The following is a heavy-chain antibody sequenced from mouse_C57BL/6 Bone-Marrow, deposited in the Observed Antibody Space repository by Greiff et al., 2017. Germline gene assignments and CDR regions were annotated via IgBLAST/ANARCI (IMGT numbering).Heavy chain of an antibody. CDR2: IDPSDSYT. D-gene: IGHD1-2*01. V-gene: IGHV1-50*01. J-gene: IGHJ2*01. CDR1: GYTFTSYW. Sequence: QVQLQQPGAELVKPGASVKLSCKASGYTFTSYWMQWVKQRPGQGLEWIGEIDPSDSYTNYNQKFKGKATLTVDTSSSTAYMQLISLTSEDSAVYNCASYGGYYFDYWGQGTTLTVAS. CDR3: ASYGGYYFDY.